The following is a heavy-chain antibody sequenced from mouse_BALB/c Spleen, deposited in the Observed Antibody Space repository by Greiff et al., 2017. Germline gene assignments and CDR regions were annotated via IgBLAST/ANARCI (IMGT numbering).Heavy chain of an antibody. Sequence: EVQLVESGGGLVKPGGSLKLSCAASGFTFSSYAMSWVRQSPEKRLEWVAEISSGGSYTYYPDTVTGRFTISRDNAKNTLYLEMSSLRSEDTAMYYCARADEAMDYWGQGTSVTVSS. CDR1: GFTFSSYA. CDR3: ARADEAMDY. V-gene: IGHV5-9-4*01. J-gene: IGHJ4*01. CDR2: ISSGGSYT.